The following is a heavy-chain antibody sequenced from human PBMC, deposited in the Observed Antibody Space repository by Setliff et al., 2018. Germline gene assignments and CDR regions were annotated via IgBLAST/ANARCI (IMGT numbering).Heavy chain of an antibody. CDR3: FGAGTCSY. J-gene: IGHJ4*02. D-gene: IGHD3-10*01. CDR1: GFTFSSLW. CDR2: INQGGGEQ. Sequence: GSLRLSCAASGFTFSSLWMSWVRQAPGKGLEWVANINQGGGEQFYVDSVKGRFTISRDNAKNSLYLQMNNLRTEDTAVYYCFGAGTCSYWGQGTLVTVSS. V-gene: IGHV3-7*01.